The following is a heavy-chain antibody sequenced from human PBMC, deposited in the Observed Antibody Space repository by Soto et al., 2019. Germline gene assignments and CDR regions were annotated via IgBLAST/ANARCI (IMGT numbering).Heavy chain of an antibody. V-gene: IGHV1-69*01. CDR3: ATDGDPDIVAPATFDY. CDR2: IMPVFETK. Sequence: SVKVSCKASGCTLNIYGVSWVGQAPGQGLEWIGGIMPVFETKNYAQKFRGRVTIAADEFMTTVQMERRSLRYEDTAMYYCATDGDPDIVAPATFDYWGQGTLVTVYS. CDR1: GCTLNIYG. D-gene: IGHD5-12*01. J-gene: IGHJ4*02.